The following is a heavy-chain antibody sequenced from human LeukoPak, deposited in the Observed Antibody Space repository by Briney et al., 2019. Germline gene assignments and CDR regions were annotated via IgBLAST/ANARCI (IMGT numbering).Heavy chain of an antibody. J-gene: IGHJ6*03. D-gene: IGHD6-6*01. CDR3: AGGGQLAGPYYYYYMDV. V-gene: IGHV4-59*01. CDR2: IYYSGST. Sequence: SETLSLTCTVSGGSISSYYWSWIRQPPGKGLEWIGYIYYSGSTNYNPSLKSRVTISVDTSKNQFSLKLSSVTAADTAVYYCAGGGQLAGPYYYYYMDVWGKGTTVTVSS. CDR1: GGSISSYY.